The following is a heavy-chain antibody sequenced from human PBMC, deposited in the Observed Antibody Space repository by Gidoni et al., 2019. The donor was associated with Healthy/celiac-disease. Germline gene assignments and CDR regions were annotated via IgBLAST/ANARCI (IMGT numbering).Heavy chain of an antibody. D-gene: IGHD6-6*01. CDR3: AKDRSTLYSSSSSNAFDI. V-gene: IGHV3-9*01. CDR2: ISWNSGSI. J-gene: IGHJ3*02. CDR1: GFTFDDYA. Sequence: EVQLVESGGGLVQPGRSLRLSCAASGFTFDDYAMHWVRQAPGKGLEWVSGISWNSGSIGYADSVKGRFTISRDNAKNSLYLQMNSLRAEDTALYYCAKDRSTLYSSSSSNAFDIWGQGTMVTVSS.